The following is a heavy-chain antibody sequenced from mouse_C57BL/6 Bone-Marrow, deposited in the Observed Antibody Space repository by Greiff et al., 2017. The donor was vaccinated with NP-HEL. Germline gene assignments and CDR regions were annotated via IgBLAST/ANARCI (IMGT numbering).Heavy chain of an antibody. CDR1: GYTFTSYD. D-gene: IGHD1-1*01. CDR2: IYPRDGST. Sequence: VKLVESGPELVKPGASVKLSCKASGYTFTSYDINWVKQRPGQGLEWIGWIYPRDGSTKYNEKFKGKATLTVDTSSSTAYMELHSLTSEDSAVYFCARRRYYGSSYDWYFDVWGTGTTVTVSS. CDR3: ARRRYYGSSYDWYFDV. J-gene: IGHJ1*03. V-gene: IGHV1-85*01.